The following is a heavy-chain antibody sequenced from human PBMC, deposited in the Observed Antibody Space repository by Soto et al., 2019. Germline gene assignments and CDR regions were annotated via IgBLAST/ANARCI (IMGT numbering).Heavy chain of an antibody. J-gene: IGHJ3*02. CDR3: ARDGYSGRSDGFDI. CDR2: ISYDGNSE. V-gene: IGHV3-30-3*01. D-gene: IGHD1-26*01. CDR1: GFTSGAYT. Sequence: QEQLVESGGGVVQPGRSLRLSCAGSGFTSGAYTMHWVRQPPGKGLEWVAVISYDGNSERYTDPVKGRFTVSRDNSKSTVFLQMNSLKFEDTAVYYCARDGYSGRSDGFDIWGQGTMVTVSS.